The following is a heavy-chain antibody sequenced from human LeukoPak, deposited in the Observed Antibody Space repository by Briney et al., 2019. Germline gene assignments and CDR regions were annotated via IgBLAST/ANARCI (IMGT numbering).Heavy chain of an antibody. Sequence: ASVKVSCKASGYTFTSYYMHWVRQAPGQGLEWMGIINPSGGSTSYAQKFQGRVTMTEDTSTDTAYMELSSLRSEDTAVYYCATDLVVVVPAAIGDDAFDIWGQGTMVTVSS. V-gene: IGHV1-46*01. J-gene: IGHJ3*02. CDR1: GYTFTSYY. CDR3: ATDLVVVVPAAIGDDAFDI. D-gene: IGHD2-2*02. CDR2: INPSGGST.